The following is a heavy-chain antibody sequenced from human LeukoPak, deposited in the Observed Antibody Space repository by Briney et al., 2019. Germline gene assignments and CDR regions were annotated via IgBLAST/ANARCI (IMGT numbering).Heavy chain of an antibody. Sequence: PGGSLRLSCAASGFTISSNYMNWVRQAPGKGLEWVSVIYSGGSTWYADSVKGRFTFSRDNSKNTVYLQMNSLRAEDTAVYYCARVTMIVVGDAFDIWGQGTMVTVSS. CDR3: ARVTMIVVGDAFDI. V-gene: IGHV3-53*01. J-gene: IGHJ3*02. CDR2: IYSGGST. D-gene: IGHD3-22*01. CDR1: GFTISSNY.